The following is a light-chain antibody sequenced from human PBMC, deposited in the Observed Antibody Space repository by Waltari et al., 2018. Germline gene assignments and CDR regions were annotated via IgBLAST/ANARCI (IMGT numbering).Light chain of an antibody. CDR2: GAS. CDR1: QSVSRA. Sequence: EIVLTQPPGSLSSSPGERVTLSCRASQSVSRALAWYQKKPGQAPRLLIFGASNRATGIPDRFSGSGSETDFSLTISRLEPEDFAVYYCQHYVRLPATFGRGTKVEIK. V-gene: IGKV3-20*01. CDR3: QHYVRLPAT. J-gene: IGKJ1*01.